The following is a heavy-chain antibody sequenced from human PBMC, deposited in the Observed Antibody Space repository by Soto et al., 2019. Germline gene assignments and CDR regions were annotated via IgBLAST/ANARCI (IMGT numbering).Heavy chain of an antibody. V-gene: IGHV3-23*01. J-gene: IGHJ6*02. CDR1: DFILTMYA. D-gene: IGHD3-10*01. Sequence: EVQLMESGGGLVQEGGSLRLSCVASDFILTMYAMRWVRQAPGKGLEWVAAITGRGDSAHYADAVRGRFTSSRDNSKKTVLLNMEGLGVDDMALYYCARSGTVSPSYCYGMDDWGHGTTVTVSS. CDR3: ARSGTVSPSYCYGMDD. CDR2: ITGRGDSA.